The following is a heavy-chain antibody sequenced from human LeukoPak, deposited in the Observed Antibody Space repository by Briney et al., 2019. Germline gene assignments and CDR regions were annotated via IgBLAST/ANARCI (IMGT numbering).Heavy chain of an antibody. CDR2: TYYRSRWYT. D-gene: IGHD7-27*01. J-gene: IGHJ5*01. CDR3: ARSLRGTYLGALDS. Sequence: SQTLLLTCVVTGDSVSNYSAAWEWIRQSPSRGLEWLGRTYYRSRWYTDYAPAMKSRITVSPDTSKNQFSLQVNSVTPEDTAVYYCARSLRGTYLGALDSWGQGTLVTASS. V-gene: IGHV6-1*01. CDR1: GDSVSNYSAA.